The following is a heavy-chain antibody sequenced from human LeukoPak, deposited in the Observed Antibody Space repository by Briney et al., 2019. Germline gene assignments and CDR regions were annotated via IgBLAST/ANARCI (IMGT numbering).Heavy chain of an antibody. D-gene: IGHD2-2*01. CDR2: MNPNSGNT. CDR1: GYTFTSYD. Sequence: ASVKVSCKASGYTFTSYDINWVRQATGQGLEWMGWMNPNSGNTGYAQKFQGRVTMTRNTSISTAYMELSSLRSEDTAVYYCLYCSSTSCYRFDYWGQGTLVTVSS. J-gene: IGHJ4*02. V-gene: IGHV1-8*01. CDR3: LYCSSTSCYRFDY.